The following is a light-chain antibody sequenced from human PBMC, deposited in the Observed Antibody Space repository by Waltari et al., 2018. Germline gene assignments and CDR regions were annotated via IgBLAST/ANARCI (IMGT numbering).Light chain of an antibody. CDR2: KAN. Sequence: QTVVTQEPSLSVSPGGPVPLPCALSSGSLSTTSYPTWSQQTPCQAPRTLVYKANARSSGVPDRFSGSILGNTAALTITGAQADDESDYYCALYMGSGIWVFGGGTRLTVL. CDR1: SGSLSTTSY. CDR3: ALYMGSGIWV. V-gene: IGLV8-61*01. J-gene: IGLJ3*02.